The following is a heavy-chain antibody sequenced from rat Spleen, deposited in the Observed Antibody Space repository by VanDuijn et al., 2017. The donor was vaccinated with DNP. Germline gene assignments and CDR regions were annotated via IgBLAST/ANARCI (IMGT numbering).Heavy chain of an antibody. CDR1: GFTFSNYD. V-gene: IGHV5-27*01. J-gene: IGHJ3*01. CDR3: TTGTGWFGS. D-gene: IGHD5-1*01. CDR2: ITNSGGSS. Sequence: EVQLVESGGGLVQPGRSLKLSCAASGFTFSNYDMAWVRQAPTKGLEWVAAITNSGGSSYYRDSVKGRFTISRDNAKSTLYLQMDSLRSEDTATYFCTTGTGWFGSWGQGTLVTVSS.